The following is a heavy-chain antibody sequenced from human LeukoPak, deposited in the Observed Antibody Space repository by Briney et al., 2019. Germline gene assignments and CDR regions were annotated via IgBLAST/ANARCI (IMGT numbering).Heavy chain of an antibody. J-gene: IGHJ6*02. CDR3: ARVPCSSTSCYWYYYYGMDV. CDR1: GGSISSGGYY. CDR2: IYYSGST. D-gene: IGHD2-2*01. V-gene: IGHV4-31*03. Sequence: SSETLSLTCTVSGGSISSGGYYWSWIRQHPGKGLEWIGYIYYSGSTYYNPSLKSRVTISVDTSKNQFSLKLSSVTAADTAVYYCARVPCSSTSCYWYYYYGMDVWGQGTTVTVSS.